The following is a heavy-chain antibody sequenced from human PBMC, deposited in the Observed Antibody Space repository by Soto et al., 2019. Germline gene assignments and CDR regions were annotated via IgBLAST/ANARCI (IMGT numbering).Heavy chain of an antibody. D-gene: IGHD3-10*01. Sequence: QVQLQQWGAGLLKPSETLSLTCAVYGGSFSGYYWSWIRQPPGKGLEWIGEINHSGSTNYNPSLKSRVTISVDPSKNQFSLKLSSVTAADTAVYYCARGIHFTMVRGGWFDPWGQGTLVTVSS. CDR1: GGSFSGYY. J-gene: IGHJ5*02. CDR3: ARGIHFTMVRGGWFDP. CDR2: INHSGST. V-gene: IGHV4-34*01.